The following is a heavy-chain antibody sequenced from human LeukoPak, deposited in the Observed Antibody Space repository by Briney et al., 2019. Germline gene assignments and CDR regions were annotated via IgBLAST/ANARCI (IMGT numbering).Heavy chain of an antibody. CDR1: GGSISSYY. D-gene: IGHD5-18*01. V-gene: IGHV4-59*08. J-gene: IGHJ4*02. CDR2: IYYSGST. CDR3: AALTEGYSYGTDY. Sequence: SETLSLTCTVSGGSISSYYWSWIRQPPGKGLEWLGYIYYSGSTNYNPSLKSRVTISVDTSKNQFSLKLSSVTAADTAVYYCAALTEGYSYGTDYWGQGTLVTVSS.